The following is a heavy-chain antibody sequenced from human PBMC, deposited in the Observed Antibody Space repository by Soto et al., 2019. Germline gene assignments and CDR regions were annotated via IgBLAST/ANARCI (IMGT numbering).Heavy chain of an antibody. CDR3: ARDLQYFRVLGNWFDS. CDR1: GYTFAHYG. J-gene: IGHJ5*01. Sequence: GXSVKVSCKASGYTFAHYGISWVRQAPGQGLEWMGWISGNNGATNYAPKMQGRVTMTIDTSTDTAYMDLRSLTSDDTAVYFCARDLQYFRVLGNWFDSWGQGTLVTVYS. CDR2: ISGNNGAT. V-gene: IGHV1-18*04. D-gene: IGHD2-2*01.